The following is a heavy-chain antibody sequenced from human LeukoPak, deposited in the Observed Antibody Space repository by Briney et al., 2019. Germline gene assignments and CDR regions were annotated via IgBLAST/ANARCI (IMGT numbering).Heavy chain of an antibody. V-gene: IGHV3-23*01. J-gene: IGHJ4*02. CDR1: AFTFSSYA. CDR2: ISGSGGST. CDR3: AKDFGIVGATAGIDY. Sequence: GGSLRLSCAASAFTFSSYAMSWVRQAPGKGLEWVSAISGSGGSTYYADSVKGRFTISRDNSKNTLYLQMNSLRAEDTAVYYCAKDFGIVGATAGIDYCGQGTLVTVSS. D-gene: IGHD1-26*01.